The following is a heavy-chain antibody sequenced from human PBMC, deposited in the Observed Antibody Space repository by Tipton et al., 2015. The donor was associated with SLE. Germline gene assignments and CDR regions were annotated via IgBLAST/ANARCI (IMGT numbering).Heavy chain of an antibody. J-gene: IGHJ4*02. D-gene: IGHD4/OR15-4a*01. CDR3: VKHGAGLTYFHY. V-gene: IGHV3-23*03. CDR2: IYSAGST. Sequence: GSLRLSCAASGFTFTNYAMTWVRQVPGKGLEWVALIYSAGSTYYTDSVRGRFTISRDNSKNTLYLQMDGLRAEDTALYYCVKHGAGLTYFHYWGQGTLVTVSS. CDR1: GFTFTNYA.